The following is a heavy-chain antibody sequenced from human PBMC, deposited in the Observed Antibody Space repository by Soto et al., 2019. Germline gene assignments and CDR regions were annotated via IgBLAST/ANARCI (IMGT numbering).Heavy chain of an antibody. CDR2: ISWNSGSI. Sequence: SLKISCAASGFTFDDYAMHWVRQAPGKGLEWVSGISWNSGSIGYADSVKGRFTISRDSAKNSLYLQMNSLRAEDTALYYCAKDTTYYDFWSGPYGMDVWGQGTTVTVSS. V-gene: IGHV3-9*01. J-gene: IGHJ6*02. CDR3: AKDTTYYDFWSGPYGMDV. CDR1: GFTFDDYA. D-gene: IGHD3-3*01.